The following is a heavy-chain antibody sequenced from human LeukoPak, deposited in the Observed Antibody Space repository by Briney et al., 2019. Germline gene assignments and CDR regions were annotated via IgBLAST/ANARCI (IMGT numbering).Heavy chain of an antibody. D-gene: IGHD5-24*01. CDR1: GFTFSSYS. CDR2: ISSSSSTI. J-gene: IGHJ3*02. V-gene: IGHV3-48*01. CDR3: ATLRDGYNYAFDI. Sequence: PGGSLRLSCAASGFTFSSYSMNWVRQAPGKGLEWVSYISSSSSTIYYADSVKGRFTISRDNSKNTLYLQMNSLRAEDTAVYYCATLRDGYNYAFDIWGQGTMVTVSS.